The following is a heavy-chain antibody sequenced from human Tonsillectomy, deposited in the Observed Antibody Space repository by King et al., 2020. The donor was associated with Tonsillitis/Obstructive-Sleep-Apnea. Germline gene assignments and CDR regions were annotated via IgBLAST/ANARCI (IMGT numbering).Heavy chain of an antibody. Sequence: VQLQQWGAGLLNPSETLSLACAVDGASLSSYQWAWIRQPPGRGLEWIGEVNLGGSTNFNPSLESRLTISVDTSKNHFSLKLNSVTAADTAVYYRVRTKILVAGPGAFDIGGQGTLVIVSS. CDR1: GASLSSYQ. D-gene: IGHD6-19*01. J-gene: IGHJ3*02. CDR2: VNLGGST. CDR3: VRTKILVAGPGAFDI. V-gene: IGHV4-34*01.